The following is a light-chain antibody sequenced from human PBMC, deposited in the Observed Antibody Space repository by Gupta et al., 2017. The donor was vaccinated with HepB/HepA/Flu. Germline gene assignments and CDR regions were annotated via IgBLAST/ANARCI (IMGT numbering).Light chain of an antibody. J-gene: IGLJ3*02. Sequence: QSVLTHPLSAYGTDGQRVTISCSGSSSNIGSNTVNWDQQLTGKAPKRLIYSNNQRPSGVPDRVSCSKSGTSATLAISGLQSEDEADDYYSAWDDSLNGGVFGGGTKLTVL. CDR1: SSNIGSNT. CDR2: SNN. CDR3: SAWDDSLNGGV. V-gene: IGLV1-44*01.